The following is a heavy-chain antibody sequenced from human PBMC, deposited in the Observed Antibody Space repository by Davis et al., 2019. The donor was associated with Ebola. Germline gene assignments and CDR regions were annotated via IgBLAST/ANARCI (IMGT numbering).Heavy chain of an antibody. CDR2: MKQDGSEK. J-gene: IGHJ4*02. V-gene: IGHV3-7*01. D-gene: IGHD4-17*01. CDR1: GFTFSTYW. CDR3: AREGTVTTTYDY. Sequence: GSLKISCAASGFTFSTYWMSWVRQAPGKGLEWVANMKQDGSEKYYVDSVKGRFTISRDNAKNSLYLQMTSLRAEDTAVYYCAREGTVTTTYDYWGQGTLVTVSS.